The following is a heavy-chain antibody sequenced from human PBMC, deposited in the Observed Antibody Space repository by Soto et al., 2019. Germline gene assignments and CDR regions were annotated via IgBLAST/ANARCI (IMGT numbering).Heavy chain of an antibody. CDR1: AGSIGSSSCY. D-gene: IGHD3-3*01. V-gene: IGHV4-39*01. CDR2: IFNTGGT. Sequence: SDPLSLTCIVSAGSIGSSSCYWGWIRQPPGKGLEGIGRIFNTGGTKDNASLKTRVTLSVDTAKNLLSLRLSSVTAEETAVYYWVRHHRVYDFSPERSFAYWGQGAPVTVSS. CDR3: VRHHRVYDFSPERSFAY. J-gene: IGHJ4*02.